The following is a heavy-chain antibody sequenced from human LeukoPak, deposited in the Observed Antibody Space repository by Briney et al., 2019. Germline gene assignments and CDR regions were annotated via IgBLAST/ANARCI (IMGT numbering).Heavy chain of an antibody. CDR2: IYYSGST. J-gene: IGHJ4*02. CDR3: ARDGYNSKTSIDY. CDR1: GGSISSGDYY. Sequence: PSETLSLTCTVSGGSISSGDYYWSWIRQPPGKGLEWIGYIYYSGSTYYNPSLKSRVTISVDTSKNQFSLKLSSVTAADTAVYYCARDGYNSKTSIDYWGQGTLVTVSS. D-gene: IGHD5-24*01. V-gene: IGHV4-30-4*08.